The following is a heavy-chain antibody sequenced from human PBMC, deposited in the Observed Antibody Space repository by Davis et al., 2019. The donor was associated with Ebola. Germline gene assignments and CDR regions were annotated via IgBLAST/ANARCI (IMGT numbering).Heavy chain of an antibody. D-gene: IGHD2-8*02. CDR2: ISSSGSTI. CDR3: ARDLKPASAGGVPSDQFDY. CDR1: GFTFSSYE. V-gene: IGHV3-48*03. J-gene: IGHJ4*02. Sequence: GESLKISCAASGFTFSSYEMSWVRQAPGKGLEWVSYISSSGSTIYYADSVKGRFTISRDNAKNSLYLQMNSLRAEDTAVYYCARDLKPASAGGVPSDQFDYWGQGTLVTVSS.